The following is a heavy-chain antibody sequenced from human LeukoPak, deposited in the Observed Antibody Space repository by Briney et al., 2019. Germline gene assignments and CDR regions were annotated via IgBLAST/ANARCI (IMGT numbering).Heavy chain of an antibody. D-gene: IGHD2-21*02. CDR3: ARDLTASNAFDM. J-gene: IGHJ3*02. V-gene: IGHV4-59*12. CDR1: GGSISHSY. CDR2: IYHSGST. Sequence: PSGTLSLTCTVSGGSISHSYWTWIRQPPGKGLDWIGYIYHSGSTKYNPSLKSRVTMLVDTSKNQFSLRLSSVTAADTAVYYCARDLTASNAFDMWGQGAMVTVSS.